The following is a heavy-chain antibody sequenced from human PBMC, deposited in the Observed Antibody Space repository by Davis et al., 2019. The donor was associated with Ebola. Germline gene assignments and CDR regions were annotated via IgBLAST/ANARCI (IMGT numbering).Heavy chain of an antibody. CDR3: ARHGSAGVNFDY. J-gene: IGHJ4*02. D-gene: IGHD7-27*01. Sequence: PGGSLRLSCTVSGGSISSSSYYWGWIRQPPGKGLEWIGSIYYSGSTYYNPSLKSRVTISVDTSKNQFSLKLSSVTAADTAVYYCARHGSAGVNFDYWGQGTLVTVSS. CDR1: GGSISSSSYY. V-gene: IGHV4-39*01. CDR2: IYYSGST.